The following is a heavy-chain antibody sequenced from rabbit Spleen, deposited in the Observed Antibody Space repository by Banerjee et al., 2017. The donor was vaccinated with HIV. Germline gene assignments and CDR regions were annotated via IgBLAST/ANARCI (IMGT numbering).Heavy chain of an antibody. CDR2: ISAGNSPGT. CDR3: ARDCYSRGWGIILYYFNL. D-gene: IGHD4-1*01. J-gene: IGHJ4*01. Sequence: QEQLEESGGDLVKPGASLTLTCTASGFSFSNNYVMCWVRQAPGKGLEWIACISAGNSPGTYYASWAKGRFTISKTSSTTVTLQMTSLTAADTAAYFCARDCYSRGWGIILYYFNLWGPGTLVTVS. V-gene: IGHV1S45*01. CDR1: GFSFSNNYV.